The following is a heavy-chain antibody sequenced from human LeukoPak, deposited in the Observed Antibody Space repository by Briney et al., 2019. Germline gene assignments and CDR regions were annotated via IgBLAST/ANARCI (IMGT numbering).Heavy chain of an antibody. CDR2: MNPNSGNT. D-gene: IGHD2-2*02. J-gene: IGHJ3*02. V-gene: IGHV1-8*03. Sequence: ASVKVSCKASGYTFTSYDINWVRQATGQGLEWMGWMNPNSGNTGYAQKFQGRVTITRNTSISTAYMELSSLRSEDTAVYYCARGPRYCSSTSCYNDAFDIWGQGTMVTVSS. CDR1: GYTFTSYD. CDR3: ARGPRYCSSTSCYNDAFDI.